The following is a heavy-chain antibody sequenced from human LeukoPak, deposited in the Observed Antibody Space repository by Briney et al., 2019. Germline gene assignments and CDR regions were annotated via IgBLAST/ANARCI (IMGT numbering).Heavy chain of an antibody. J-gene: IGHJ5*02. Sequence: SVKVSCKASGGTFSSYAISWVRQAPGHGLEWMGRIIPILGIANYAQKFQGRVTITADKSTSTAYMELSSLRSEDTAVYYCARLEQGYCSSTSCFPWGQGTLVTVSS. CDR3: ARLEQGYCSSTSCFP. CDR2: IIPILGIA. V-gene: IGHV1-69*04. D-gene: IGHD2-2*01. CDR1: GGTFSSYA.